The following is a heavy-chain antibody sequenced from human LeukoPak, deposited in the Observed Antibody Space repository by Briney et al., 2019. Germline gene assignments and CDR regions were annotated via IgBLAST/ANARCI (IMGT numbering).Heavy chain of an antibody. J-gene: IGHJ4*02. CDR3: ARKIGSRWGQNDD. V-gene: IGHV4-61*02. Sequence: SSQTLSLTCTVSGGSISSGSYYWSWIRQPAGKELEWIGRIYTTRSTNYIPSLQSRVTISADTSKNQFSLKLSSVTAADTAVYYCARKIGSRWGQNDDWGQGTLVTVSS. D-gene: IGHD2-21*02. CDR1: GGSISSGSYY. CDR2: IYTTRST.